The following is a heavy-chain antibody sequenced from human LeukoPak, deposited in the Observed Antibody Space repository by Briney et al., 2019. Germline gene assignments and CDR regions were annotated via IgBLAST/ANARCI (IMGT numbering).Heavy chain of an antibody. D-gene: IGHD5-18*01. J-gene: IGHJ3*02. CDR3: ASVDTAMVDAFDI. V-gene: IGHV4-61*01. CDR2: IYYSGST. Sequence: PSETLSLNCTVSGVSVSSGSYYWSWLRQPPGKGLEWIGYIYYSGSTNYNPSLKSRVTISVDMSKNQFSLKLSCVTAADTAVYYCASVDTAMVDAFDIWGQGTMVTVSS. CDR1: GVSVSSGSYY.